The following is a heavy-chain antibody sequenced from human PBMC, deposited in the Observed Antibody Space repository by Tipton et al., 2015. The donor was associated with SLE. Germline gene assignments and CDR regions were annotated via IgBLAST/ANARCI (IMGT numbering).Heavy chain of an antibody. CDR3: AKRPGTGSYTDV. D-gene: IGHD3-10*01. CDR2: KYYSGGT. Sequence: TLSLTCSVSNGSIGSDYWTWIRQPPGKGLEWIGYKYYSGGTNSNPSLRSRVTISIDMSKNQFSLTLSSVTAADTAVYYCAKRPGTGSYTDVWGQGTTVTVSS. J-gene: IGHJ6*02. V-gene: IGHV4-59*12. CDR1: NGSIGSDY.